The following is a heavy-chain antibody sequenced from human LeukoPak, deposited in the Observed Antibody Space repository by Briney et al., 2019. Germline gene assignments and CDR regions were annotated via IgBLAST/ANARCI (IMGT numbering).Heavy chain of an antibody. CDR2: ISYDGSNK. J-gene: IGHJ5*02. Sequence: PGGSLRLSCAASGFTFSSYAMHWVRPAPGKGLEWVAVISYDGSNKYYADSVKGRFTISRDNSKNTLYLQMNSLRAEDTAVYYCARDYGDYVGWFDPWGQGTLVTVSS. CDR1: GFTFSSYA. CDR3: ARDYGDYVGWFDP. V-gene: IGHV3-30*04. D-gene: IGHD4-17*01.